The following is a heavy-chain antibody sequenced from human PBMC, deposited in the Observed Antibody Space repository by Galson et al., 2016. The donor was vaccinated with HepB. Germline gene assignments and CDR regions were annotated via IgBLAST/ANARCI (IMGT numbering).Heavy chain of an antibody. V-gene: IGHV3-7*01. CDR2: IKLDGSEK. CDR1: GFTFSSYW. Sequence: SLRLSCAASGFTFSSYWMNWVRQAPGKGLEWVANIKLDGSEKNNEDSVKGRFTISRDNAKNSLYLQMNTMRAEDTAVYYCSCGSYFYYWGQGTLVTVSS. D-gene: IGHD3-10*01. CDR3: SCGSYFYY. J-gene: IGHJ4*02.